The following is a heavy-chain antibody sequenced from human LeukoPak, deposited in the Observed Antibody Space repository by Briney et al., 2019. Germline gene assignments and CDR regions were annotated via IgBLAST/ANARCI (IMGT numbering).Heavy chain of an antibody. CDR1: GFTLSVFW. J-gene: IGHJ3*01. CDR2: INSDGSEG. Sequence: GGSLRLSCAVSGFTLSVFWMSWSRQAPGKGLEWVASINSDGSEGYYADVVKGRFTISRDNAKNSLYLQINSLRAEDTAVYYCARASYSSSSSVWGQGTMVTVSS. CDR3: ARASYSSSSSV. D-gene: IGHD6-6*01. V-gene: IGHV3-7*03.